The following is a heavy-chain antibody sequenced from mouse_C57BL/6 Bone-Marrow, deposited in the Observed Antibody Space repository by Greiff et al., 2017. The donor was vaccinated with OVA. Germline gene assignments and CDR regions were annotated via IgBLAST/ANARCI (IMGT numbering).Heavy chain of an antibody. CDR1: GYSFTDYN. Sequence: LVESGPELVKPGASVKISCKASGYSFTDYNMNWVKQSNGKSLEWIGVINPNYGTTSYNQKFKGKATLTVDQSSSTAYMQLNSLTSEDSAVYYCAREGYYGSSWAMDYWGQGTSVTVSS. V-gene: IGHV1-39*01. D-gene: IGHD1-1*01. CDR3: AREGYYGSSWAMDY. J-gene: IGHJ4*01. CDR2: INPNYGTT.